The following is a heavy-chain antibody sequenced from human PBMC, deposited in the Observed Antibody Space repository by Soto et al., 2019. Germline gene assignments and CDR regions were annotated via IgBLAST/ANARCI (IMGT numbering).Heavy chain of an antibody. J-gene: IGHJ5*02. V-gene: IGHV4-31*03. CDR2: IYYSGST. CDR1: GGSISSGGYS. D-gene: IGHD3-10*01. CDR3: ARVVHGGFSWFDP. Sequence: QVQLQESGPGLVKPSQTLSLTCTVSGGSISSGGYSWSWIRQHPGKGLEWIGYIYYSGSTYYNPSLKSRVTISVDTSKNQFSLKLSSVTAADTAVYYCARVVHGGFSWFDPWGQGTLVTVSS.